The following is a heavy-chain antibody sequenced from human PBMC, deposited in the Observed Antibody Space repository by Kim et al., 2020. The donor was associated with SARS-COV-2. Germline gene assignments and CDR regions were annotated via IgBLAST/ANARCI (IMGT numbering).Heavy chain of an antibody. Sequence: ASVKVSCKASGYTFTSYGFSWVRQAPGQGLEWMGWISAYNGNTNYAQKFQGRVTMTTDTSTTTVYMELRSLRSDDTAVYYCVREGRDCRDGTCYRGAFDIWGQGTMVTVSS. V-gene: IGHV1-18*01. D-gene: IGHD2-15*01. CDR1: GYTFTSYG. CDR3: VREGRDCRDGTCYRGAFDI. CDR2: ISAYNGNT. J-gene: IGHJ3*02.